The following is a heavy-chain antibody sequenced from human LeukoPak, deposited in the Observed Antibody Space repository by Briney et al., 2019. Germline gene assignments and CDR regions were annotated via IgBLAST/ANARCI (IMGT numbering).Heavy chain of an antibody. D-gene: IGHD3-3*01. CDR3: AREIFGVVKGWFDP. CDR1: GGSITSSSNY. J-gene: IGHJ5*02. Sequence: SETLSLTCTVSGGSITSSSNYWGSIRQPPGTGLEWIGSISYSGSTYYNPSLMCRVSISVDTHQNQFSLKLNFVTAADTAVQYSAREIFGVVKGWFDPWGQGTLVTVSS. CDR2: ISYSGST. V-gene: IGHV4-39*01.